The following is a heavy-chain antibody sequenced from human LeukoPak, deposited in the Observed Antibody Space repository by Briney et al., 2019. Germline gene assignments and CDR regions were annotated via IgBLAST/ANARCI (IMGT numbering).Heavy chain of an antibody. J-gene: IGHJ5*02. CDR3: ARESRSHCSSTSCYADNWFDP. CDR2: IYSGGST. CDR1: GFTVSSNY. V-gene: IGHV3-53*04. Sequence: GGSLRLSCAASGFTVSSNYMSWVRQAPGKGLGWVSVIYSGGSTYYADSVKGRFTISRHNSKNTLYLQMNSLRAEDTAVYYCARESRSHCSSTSCYADNWFDPWGQGTLVTVSS. D-gene: IGHD2-2*01.